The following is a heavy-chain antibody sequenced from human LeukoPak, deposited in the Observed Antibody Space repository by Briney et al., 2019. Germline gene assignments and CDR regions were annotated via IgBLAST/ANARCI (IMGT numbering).Heavy chain of an antibody. CDR2: IYPGDSDT. CDR1: GYSFTSYW. CDR3: ARRRAVGPLTDYYYYYMDV. J-gene: IGHJ6*03. V-gene: IGHV5-51*01. Sequence: GESLKISCKGSGYSFTSYWIGWVRQMPGKGLEWMGIIYPGDSDTRYSPSFQGQVTISADKSISTAYLQWSSLKASDTAMYYCARRRAVGPLTDYYYYYMDVWGKGTTVTVSS. D-gene: IGHD6-19*01.